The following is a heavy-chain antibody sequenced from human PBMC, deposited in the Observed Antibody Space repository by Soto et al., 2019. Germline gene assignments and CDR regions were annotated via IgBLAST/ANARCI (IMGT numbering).Heavy chain of an antibody. V-gene: IGHV4-39*01. D-gene: IGHD3-10*01. Sequence: PSETLSLTCTVSGGSISSSSYYWGWIRQPPGKGLEWIGSIFYSGSTYYNPSLKSRVTISVDTSKNQFSLKLSSVTAADTAVYYCARLLTRGSGSYPRYYYYYYGMDVWGQGTTVT. CDR1: GGSISSSSYY. CDR2: IFYSGST. J-gene: IGHJ6*02. CDR3: ARLLTRGSGSYPRYYYYYYGMDV.